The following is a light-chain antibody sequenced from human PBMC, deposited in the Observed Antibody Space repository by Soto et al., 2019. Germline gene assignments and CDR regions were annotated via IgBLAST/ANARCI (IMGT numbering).Light chain of an antibody. CDR3: CSYAGVNTYV. CDR2: EGS. J-gene: IGLJ1*01. CDR1: SSDVGTYNL. V-gene: IGLV2-23*01. Sequence: QSALAQPPSVSGSPGQSITISCTGTSSDVGTYNLVSWYQQQPGKAPKLMIYEGSKRPSGVSNRFSGSKSGNTASLTISGLQAEDEADYYCCSYAGVNTYVFGTGTKVTVL.